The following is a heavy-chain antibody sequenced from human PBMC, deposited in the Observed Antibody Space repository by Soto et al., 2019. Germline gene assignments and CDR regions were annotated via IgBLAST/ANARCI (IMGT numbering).Heavy chain of an antibody. J-gene: IGHJ5*02. Sequence: EVQVVESGGGLVQPGGSLRLSCAASGFTFSRYDMHWVRQATGRGLEWVSGIGTSGDTYYAGSVKGRFTIARENAKNSGYLQMNSLRAGDTDVYYCARGALAFDPWGQGTLVAVSP. V-gene: IGHV3-13*04. CDR1: GFTFSRYD. D-gene: IGHD6-6*01. CDR3: ARGALAFDP. CDR2: IGTSGDT.